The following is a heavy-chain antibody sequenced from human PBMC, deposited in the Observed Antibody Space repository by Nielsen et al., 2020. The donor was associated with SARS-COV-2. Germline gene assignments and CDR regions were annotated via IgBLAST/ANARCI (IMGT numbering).Heavy chain of an antibody. CDR1: GYTFTSYD. D-gene: IGHD3-3*01. CDR3: ARGWLYYDFWSGYYGNWFDP. J-gene: IGHJ5*02. V-gene: IGHV1-8*01. CDR2: MNPNSGNT. Sequence: VKVSCKASGYTFTSYDINWVRQATGQGLEWMGWMNPNSGNTGYAQKFQGRVTMTRNTSISTAYMELSSLRSEDTAVYYCARGWLYYDFWSGYYGNWFDPWGQGTLVTVSS.